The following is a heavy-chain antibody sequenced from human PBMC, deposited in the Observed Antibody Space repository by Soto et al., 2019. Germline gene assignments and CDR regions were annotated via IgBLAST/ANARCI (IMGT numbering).Heavy chain of an antibody. CDR1: GYTFTSYA. V-gene: IGHV1-3*01. Sequence: ASVKVSCKASGYTFTSYAMHWVRQAPGQRLEWMGWINAGNGNTKYSQKFQGRVTITRDTSASTAYMELSSLRSEDTAVYYCAILCISWDYYYYYGMDVWGQGTTVTVAS. CDR3: AILCISWDYYYYYGMDV. J-gene: IGHJ6*02. D-gene: IGHD6-13*01. CDR2: INAGNGNT.